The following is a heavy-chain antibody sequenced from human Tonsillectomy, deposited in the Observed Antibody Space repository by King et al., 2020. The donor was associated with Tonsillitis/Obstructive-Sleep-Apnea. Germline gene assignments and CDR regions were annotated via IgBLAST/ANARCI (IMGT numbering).Heavy chain of an antibody. Sequence: VQLVESGGGLVRPGGSLRLSCAASGFTFSTYWMNWVRQAPGRGLEWVASIKQDGSEKYSVDSVKGRFTISRDNARKSLSLQMNSLRAEDTAVYYCARDGGTAGTKWYFALWGRGTPVTVSS. CDR3: ARDGGTAGTKWYFAL. J-gene: IGHJ2*01. CDR1: GFTFSTYW. CDR2: IKQDGSEK. D-gene: IGHD1-1*01. V-gene: IGHV3-7*04.